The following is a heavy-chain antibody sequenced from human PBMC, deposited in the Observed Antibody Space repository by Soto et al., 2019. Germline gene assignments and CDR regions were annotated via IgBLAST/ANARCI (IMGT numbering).Heavy chain of an antibody. CDR2: IYSGGST. Sequence: PGGSLRLSCAASGFTVSSNYMSWVRQAPGRGLEWASVIYSGGSTYYADSVKGRFTISRDNSKNTLYLQMNSLRAEDTAVYYCARQGSISSTGTTGDYYYYYMDVWGKGTTVTVSS. D-gene: IGHD1-1*01. CDR1: GFTVSSNY. V-gene: IGHV3-66*04. J-gene: IGHJ6*03. CDR3: ARQGSISSTGTTGDYYYYYMDV.